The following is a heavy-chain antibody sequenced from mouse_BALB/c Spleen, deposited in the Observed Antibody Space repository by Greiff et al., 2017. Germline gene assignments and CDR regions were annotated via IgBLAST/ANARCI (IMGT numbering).Heavy chain of an antibody. Sequence: EVQLQQSGPELVKPGASVKIPCKASGYTFTDYNMDWVKQSHGKSLEWIGDINPNNGGTIYNQKFKGKATLTVDKSSSTAYMELRSLTSEDTAVYYGARGGSSYYAMDYWGQGTSVTVSS. J-gene: IGHJ4*01. V-gene: IGHV1-18*01. CDR1: GYTFTDYN. CDR3: ARGGSSYYAMDY. CDR2: INPNNGGT. D-gene: IGHD1-1*01.